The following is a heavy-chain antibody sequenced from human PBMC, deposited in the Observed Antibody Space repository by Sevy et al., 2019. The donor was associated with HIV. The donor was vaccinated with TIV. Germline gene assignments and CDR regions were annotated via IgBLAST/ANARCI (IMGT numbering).Heavy chain of an antibody. D-gene: IGHD2-21*02. CDR3: ARGGGYCGGDCYSIDY. J-gene: IGHJ4*02. Sequence: GGSLRLSCAASGFTFSSYVMHWVRQAPVKGLEWVALICYDGTIKYYADSVKGRFTISRDNSKDTPFLQMNSLTPEDTAVYYCARGGGYCGGDCYSIDYWGQGALVTVSS. V-gene: IGHV3-30*03. CDR1: GFTFSSYV. CDR2: ICYDGTIK.